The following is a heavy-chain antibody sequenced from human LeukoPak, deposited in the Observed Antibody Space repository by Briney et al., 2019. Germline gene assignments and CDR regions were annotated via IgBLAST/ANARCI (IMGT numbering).Heavy chain of an antibody. Sequence: GGSLRLSCAASGFTLSIYAMHGVREAPGKGLEWVAVISYDGSNKYYADSVKGRFTISRDNAKNSLYLQMNSLRAEDTAVYYCAGLSSSWGFDIWGQGTMVTVSS. V-gene: IGHV3-30*04. CDR1: GFTLSIYA. CDR3: AGLSSSWGFDI. D-gene: IGHD6-13*01. J-gene: IGHJ3*02. CDR2: ISYDGSNK.